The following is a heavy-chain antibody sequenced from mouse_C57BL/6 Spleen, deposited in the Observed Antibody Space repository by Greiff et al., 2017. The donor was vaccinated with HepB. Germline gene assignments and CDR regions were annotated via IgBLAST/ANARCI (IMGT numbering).Heavy chain of an antibody. V-gene: IGHV1-53*01. CDR3: ARESAYYSNYDWYFDV. CDR1: GYTFTSYW. J-gene: IGHJ1*03. CDR2: INPSNGGT. Sequence: QVQLKQPGTELVKPGASVKLSCKASGYTFTSYWMHWVKQRPGQGLEWIGNINPSNGGTNYNEKFKSKATLTVDKSSSTAYMQLSSLTSEDSAVYYCARESAYYSNYDWYFDVWGTGTTVTVSS. D-gene: IGHD2-5*01.